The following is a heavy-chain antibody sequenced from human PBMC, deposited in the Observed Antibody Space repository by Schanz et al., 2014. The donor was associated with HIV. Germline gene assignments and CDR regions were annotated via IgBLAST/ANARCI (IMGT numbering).Heavy chain of an antibody. J-gene: IGHJ6*02. CDR3: ASSVSGVYGMEV. CDR1: GDTFSSHA. V-gene: IGHV1-46*01. CDR2: INASGGGT. D-gene: IGHD3-3*01. Sequence: QVQLVQSGAEVKKPGSSVKVSCELSGDTFSSHAISWVRQAPGQGLEWMGVINASGGGTSFAQKFQGRVVMTRDTSTSTVYMELTSLKSEDTAVYYCASSVSGVYGMEVWGQGTTVTVSS.